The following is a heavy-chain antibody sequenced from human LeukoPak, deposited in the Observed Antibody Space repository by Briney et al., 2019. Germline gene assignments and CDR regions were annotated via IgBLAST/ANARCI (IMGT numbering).Heavy chain of an antibody. D-gene: IGHD3-3*01. J-gene: IGHJ4*02. CDR2: ISPDSGGT. CDR3: ARDSIRGVRLLDY. V-gene: IGHV1-2*02. Sequence: ASVKVSCKASGYTSTSYAMNWVRQAPGQGPEWMGWISPDSGGTNYAQKFQGRVTVTGDSSISTTYMELSGLTSDDTAVYYCARDSIRGVRLLDYWGQGTLVTVSS. CDR1: GYTSTSYA.